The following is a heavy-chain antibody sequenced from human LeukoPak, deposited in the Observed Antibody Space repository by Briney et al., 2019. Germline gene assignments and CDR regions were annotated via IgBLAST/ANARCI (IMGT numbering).Heavy chain of an antibody. CDR1: GYSFTSYW. D-gene: IGHD5-18*01. CDR3: ARTSVMDTARYYFDY. J-gene: IGHJ4*02. Sequence: GESLKISCEGAGYSFTSYWIDWVRQMPAKDLEWMGIIYPGDSDTRYSPSFQGQVTISADKSISTAYLQWSSLKASDTAMYYCARTSVMDTARYYFDYWGQGTLVTVSS. CDR2: IYPGDSDT. V-gene: IGHV5-51*01.